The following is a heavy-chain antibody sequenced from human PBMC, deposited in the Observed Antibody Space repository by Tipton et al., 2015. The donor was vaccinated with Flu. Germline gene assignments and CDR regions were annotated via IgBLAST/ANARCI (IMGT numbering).Heavy chain of an antibody. CDR2: IHRYGTT. V-gene: IGHV4-38-2*02. Sequence: TLSLTCTLSGHSFSSDYYWGWIRQPPGKGLEWIATIHRYGTTYYNPSLKSRVTISVDTSKNQFSLEMRSVTAADMAVYYCARDRWEYIRGFDSWGQGTLVTVSP. J-gene: IGHJ5*01. CDR1: GHSFSSDYY. CDR3: ARDRWEYIRGFDS. D-gene: IGHD2/OR15-2a*01.